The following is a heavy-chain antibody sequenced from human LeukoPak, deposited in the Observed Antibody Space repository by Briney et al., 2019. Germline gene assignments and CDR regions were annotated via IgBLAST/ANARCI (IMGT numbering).Heavy chain of an antibody. CDR2: ISGSGGST. CDR1: GFTFDDYA. D-gene: IGHD6-25*01. CDR3: AKGGYSIAAYYYYYYMDV. J-gene: IGHJ6*03. V-gene: IGHV3-23*01. Sequence: GGSLRLSCAASGFTFDDYAMSWVRQTPGKGLEWVSAISGSGGSTYYADSVKGRFTIFRDNSKNTLYLQMNSLRAEDTAVYYCAKGGYSIAAYYYYYYMDVWGKGTTVTVSS.